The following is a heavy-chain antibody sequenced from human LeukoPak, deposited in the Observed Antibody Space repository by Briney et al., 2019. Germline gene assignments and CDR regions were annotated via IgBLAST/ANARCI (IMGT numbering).Heavy chain of an antibody. V-gene: IGHV3-48*03. J-gene: IGHJ4*02. CDR2: ISSSGSTK. CDR1: GFTFSSYE. CDR3: ARDHLTVAAFDY. Sequence: GGSLRLSCVASGFTFSSYEMDWVRQAPGKGLEWVSYISSSGSTKYYPDSVKGRFIVSRDNAKNSLFLQVNSLRAEDTAVCYCARDHLTVAAFDYWGQGTLVTVSS. D-gene: IGHD6-19*01.